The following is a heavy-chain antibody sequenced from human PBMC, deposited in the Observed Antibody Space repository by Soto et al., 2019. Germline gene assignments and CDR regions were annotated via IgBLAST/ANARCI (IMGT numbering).Heavy chain of an antibody. V-gene: IGHV5-51*01. Sequence: PGESLKISCKGSGYSFTTYWITWVRQMPGKGLEWMGIIYPGDSDTRYSPSFQGQVTISADKSISTAYLQWSSLKASDTAMYYCARGLPAANNYYYYYGMDVWGQGTTVTVSS. CDR1: GYSFTTYW. J-gene: IGHJ6*02. D-gene: IGHD2-2*01. CDR3: ARGLPAANNYYYYYGMDV. CDR2: IYPGDSDT.